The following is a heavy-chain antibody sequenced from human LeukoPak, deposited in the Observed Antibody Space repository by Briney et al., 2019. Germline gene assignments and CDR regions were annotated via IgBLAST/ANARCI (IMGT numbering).Heavy chain of an antibody. CDR2: ISYDGRNK. CDR1: GFTFSSYA. CDR3: ARDLTTGYYYYYYGMDV. Sequence: PGGSLRLSCAASGFTFSSYAMHWVRQAPGKGLEWVAVISYDGRNKYYADSVKGRFTISRDNSKNTLYLQMNSLRAEDTAVYYCARDLTTGYYYYYYGMDVWGQGTTVTVSS. D-gene: IGHD1-1*01. J-gene: IGHJ6*02. V-gene: IGHV3-30*04.